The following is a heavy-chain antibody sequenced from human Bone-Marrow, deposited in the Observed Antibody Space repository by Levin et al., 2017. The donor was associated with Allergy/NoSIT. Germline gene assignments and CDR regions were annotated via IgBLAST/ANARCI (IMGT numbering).Heavy chain of an antibody. J-gene: IGHJ6*02. CDR1: GFIVSTYD. CDR2: IGTASDS. D-gene: IGHD3-16*02. CDR3: ARDSFRNGMDV. Sequence: GGSLRLSCAASGFIVSTYDIHWVRQVVGKGLEWVAEIGTASDSYYSDSAKGRFTVSRENSKNSVYLQMNSLRDGDTAVYFCARDSFRNGMDVWGQGTTVTVSS. V-gene: IGHV3-13*01.